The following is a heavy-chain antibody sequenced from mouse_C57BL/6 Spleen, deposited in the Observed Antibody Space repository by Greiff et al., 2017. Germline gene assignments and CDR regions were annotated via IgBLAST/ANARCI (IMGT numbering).Heavy chain of an antibody. CDR3: TRWFNTVVATDY. CDR1: GYTFTSYW. V-gene: IGHV1-5*01. Sequence: VQLQQSGTVLARPGASVKMSCKTSGYTFTSYWMHWVKQRPGQGLEWIGAIYPGNSDTSYNQKFKGKAKLTAVTSASTAYMELSSLTNEDSAVYYCTRWFNTVVATDYWGQGTTLTVSS. J-gene: IGHJ2*01. CDR2: IYPGNSDT. D-gene: IGHD1-1*01.